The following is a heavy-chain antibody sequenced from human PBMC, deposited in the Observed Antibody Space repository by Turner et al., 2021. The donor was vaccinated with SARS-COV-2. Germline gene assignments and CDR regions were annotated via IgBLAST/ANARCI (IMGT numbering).Heavy chain of an antibody. D-gene: IGHD1-1*01. CDR1: GRTFSNYD. CDR2: ISPTGTTI. Sequence: EVHLVESGGGLVQPGGSLRLPCAASGRTFSNYDMNWVRQAPGKGLEWVSYISPTGTTIYYADSVKGRFTISRDNAKNSLYLQMDSLRADDTALYYCVTKKFGTTYFQSWGQGTLVTVSS. J-gene: IGHJ4*02. CDR3: VTKKFGTTYFQS. V-gene: IGHV3-48*03.